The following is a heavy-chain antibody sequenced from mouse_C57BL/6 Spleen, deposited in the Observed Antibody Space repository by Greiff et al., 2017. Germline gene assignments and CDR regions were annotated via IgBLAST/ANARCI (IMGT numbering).Heavy chain of an antibody. D-gene: IGHD1-1*01. CDR1: GYAFTDYL. CDR3: ASIYYGSSYLYFDY. CDR2: INPGSGGT. Sequence: VQLQQSGAELVRPGTSVKVSCKASGYAFTDYLIEWVKQRPGQGLEWIGVINPGSGGTNYNEKFKGKATLTADKSSSTAYMQLSSLTSEDSAVYFCASIYYGSSYLYFDYWGQGTTLTVSS. V-gene: IGHV1-54*01. J-gene: IGHJ2*01.